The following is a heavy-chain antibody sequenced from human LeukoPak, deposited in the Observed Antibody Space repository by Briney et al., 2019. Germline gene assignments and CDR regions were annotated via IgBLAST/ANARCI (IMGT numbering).Heavy chain of an antibody. CDR2: ISAYNGNT. J-gene: IGHJ4*02. V-gene: IGHV1-18*01. CDR3: AREVLRYFDWLPPYYFDY. CDR1: GYTFTSYG. D-gene: IGHD3-9*01. Sequence: ASVKVSCKASGYTFTSYGISWVRQAPGQGLEWMGWISAYNGNTNYAQKLQGSVTMTTDTSTSTAYMELRSLRSDDTAVYYCAREVLRYFDWLPPYYFDYWGQGTLVTVSS.